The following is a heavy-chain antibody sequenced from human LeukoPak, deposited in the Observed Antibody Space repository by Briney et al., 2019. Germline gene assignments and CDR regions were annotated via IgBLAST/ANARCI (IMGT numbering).Heavy chain of an antibody. CDR2: IYSGGST. Sequence: PGGSLRRSGAASGFTVRSNYRNWVRQAPGKGLEGGSVIYSGGSTYYAESVKGVFSISRDNSKKALYVQMNRLTDPDTAVYFCARPTTTRTRFDSWGHGTLVTVSS. V-gene: IGHV3-53*01. J-gene: IGHJ4*01. D-gene: IGHD4-17*01. CDR3: ARPTTTRTRFDS. CDR1: GFTVRSNY.